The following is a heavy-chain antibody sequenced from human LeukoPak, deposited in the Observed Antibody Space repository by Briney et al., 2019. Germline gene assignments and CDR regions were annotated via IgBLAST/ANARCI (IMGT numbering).Heavy chain of an antibody. CDR1: GGSISSSNW. CDR2: INDSGST. J-gene: IGHJ6*02. Sequence: KPSETLSLTCAVSGGSISSSNWRSWVRQPPGKGLEWIGYINDSGSTKYNPFLKSRVTISVDTSKNQFSLKVSSVTAADTAVYYCARVAYYYDSSGYPESYYYYGMDVWGQGTTVTVSS. V-gene: IGHV4-4*02. CDR3: ARVAYYYDSSGYPESYYYYGMDV. D-gene: IGHD3-22*01.